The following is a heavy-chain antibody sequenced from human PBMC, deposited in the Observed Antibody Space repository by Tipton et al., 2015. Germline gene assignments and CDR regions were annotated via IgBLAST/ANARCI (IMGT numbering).Heavy chain of an antibody. CDR1: SDSISKYY. V-gene: IGHV4-59*01. Sequence: LRLSCSVSSDSISKYYWSWIRQPPGKELEWIGYIQYSGSTNYNASLKSRVTISVDTSKTQFSLKMSSVTASDTAVYYCARDVEHGMDVWGQGTTVTVSS. D-gene: IGHD5-24*01. CDR3: ARDVEHGMDV. CDR2: IQYSGST. J-gene: IGHJ6*02.